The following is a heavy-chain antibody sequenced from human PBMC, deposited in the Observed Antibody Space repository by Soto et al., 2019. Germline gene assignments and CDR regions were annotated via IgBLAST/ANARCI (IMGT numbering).Heavy chain of an antibody. V-gene: IGHV1-46*03. J-gene: IGHJ4*02. CDR1: GYTFTSYY. D-gene: IGHD6-19*01. CDR3: ARDATTLRPGIAVAGTFFDY. CDR2: INPSGGST. Sequence: QVQLVQSGAEVKKPGASVKVSCKASGYTFTSYYMHWVRQAPGQGLEWMGIINPSGGSTSYAQKFQGRVTMTRDTSTSTVYMELSSLRSEDTAVYYCARDATTLRPGIAVAGTFFDYGGQGTLVTVSS.